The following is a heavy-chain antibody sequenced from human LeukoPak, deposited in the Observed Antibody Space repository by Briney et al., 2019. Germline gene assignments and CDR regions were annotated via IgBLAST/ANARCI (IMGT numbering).Heavy chain of an antibody. CDR1: GGSISSYY. Sequence: SGTLSLTCTVSGGSISSYYWSWIRQPAGKGLEWIGRIYTSGSTNYNPSLKSRVTMSVDTSKNQFSPKLSSVTAADTAVYYCAREFFGYSYGFFDYWGQGTLVTVSS. CDR2: IYTSGST. D-gene: IGHD5-18*01. J-gene: IGHJ4*02. CDR3: AREFFGYSYGFFDY. V-gene: IGHV4-4*07.